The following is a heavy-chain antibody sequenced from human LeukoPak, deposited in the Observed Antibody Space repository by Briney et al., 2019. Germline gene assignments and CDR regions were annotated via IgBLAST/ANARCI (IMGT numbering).Heavy chain of an antibody. J-gene: IGHJ3*02. V-gene: IGHV1-69*05. CDR2: IIPIFGTA. D-gene: IGHD2-2*01. CDR3: ASLIVVVPAAKRPDAFDI. CDR1: GGTFSSYA. Sequence: GASVKVSCKASGGTFSSYAISWVRQAPGQGLEWMGGIIPIFGTANYAQKFQGRVTITTDESTSTAYMELSSLRSEDTAVYYCASLIVVVPAAKRPDAFDIWGQGTMVTVSS.